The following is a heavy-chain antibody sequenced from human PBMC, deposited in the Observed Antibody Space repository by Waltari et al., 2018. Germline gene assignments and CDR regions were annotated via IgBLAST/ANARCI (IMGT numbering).Heavy chain of an antibody. CDR3: AKDGDSSGSYWYFDL. CDR1: GFTFTSSG. V-gene: IGHV3-30*02. Sequence: QVQLVESGGGVVQPGGSLGPSCAASGFTFTSSGMHWVPPAPGQGLEWVAFIRYDGSNKYYADSVKGRFTISRDNSKNTLYLQMNSLRAEDTAVYYCAKDGDSSGSYWYFDLWGRGTLVTVSS. J-gene: IGHJ2*01. D-gene: IGHD6-19*01. CDR2: IRYDGSNK.